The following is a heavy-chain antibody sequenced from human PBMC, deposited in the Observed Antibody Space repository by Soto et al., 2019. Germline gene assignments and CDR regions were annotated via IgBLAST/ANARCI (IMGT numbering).Heavy chain of an antibody. CDR1: GRSISRAGYY. CDR3: ARGTEYGDYTITSGQQGYYYYYMDV. CDR2: IYYSGST. Sequence: PSATLSLTSIVSGRSISRAGYYWRWIRQHPGNGLAWIGYIYYSGSTYYNPSLKSRVTISVDTSKNQFSLKLSSVTAADTAVYYCARGTEYGDYTITSGQQGYYYYYMDVWGKGTTVTVSS. D-gene: IGHD4-17*01. V-gene: IGHV4-31*03. J-gene: IGHJ6*03.